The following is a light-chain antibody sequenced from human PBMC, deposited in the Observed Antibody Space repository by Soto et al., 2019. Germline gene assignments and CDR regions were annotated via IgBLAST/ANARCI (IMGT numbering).Light chain of an antibody. J-gene: IGKJ1*01. Sequence: EIVLTQSPGTLSLSPGERATLSCRASQSVTSNYLAWYQQKPGQAPRLLITAASRRATGIPDRFSGSGSGTDFTLTISRLEPEDFAVYYCQQYDTSPRTFGQGTKVEIK. V-gene: IGKV3-20*01. CDR1: QSVTSNY. CDR2: AAS. CDR3: QQYDTSPRT.